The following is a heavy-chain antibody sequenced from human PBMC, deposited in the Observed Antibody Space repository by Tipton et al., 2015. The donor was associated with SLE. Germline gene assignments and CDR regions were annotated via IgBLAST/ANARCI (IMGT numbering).Heavy chain of an antibody. CDR1: GGSISSHY. J-gene: IGHJ4*02. CDR3: ARALTVTPYYFDY. D-gene: IGHD4-17*01. V-gene: IGHV4-59*11. Sequence: TLSLTCTVSGGSISSHYWSWIRQPPGKGLDWIGYVYYSGSTNYNPSLKSRVTISVDTSKNQFSLKLSSVTAADTAVYYCARALTVTPYYFDYWGQGTLVTVSS. CDR2: VYYSGST.